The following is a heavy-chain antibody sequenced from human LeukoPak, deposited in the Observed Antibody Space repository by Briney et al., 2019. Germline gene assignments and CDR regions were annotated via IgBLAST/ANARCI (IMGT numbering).Heavy chain of an antibody. D-gene: IGHD3-22*01. Sequence: SETLSLTCTVSGGSISSYYGNWIRQPAGKGLEWIGRIYTSGSTNYNPSLKSRVTMSVDTSKNQFSLKLSSVTAAATAVYYCARVGYYHGSGYPAFDYWGQGTLVTVSS. CDR3: ARVGYYHGSGYPAFDY. J-gene: IGHJ4*02. CDR2: IYTSGST. CDR1: GGSISSYY. V-gene: IGHV4-4*07.